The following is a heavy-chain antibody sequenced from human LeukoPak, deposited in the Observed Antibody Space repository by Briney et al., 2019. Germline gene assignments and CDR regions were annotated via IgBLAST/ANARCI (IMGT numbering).Heavy chain of an antibody. J-gene: IGHJ4*02. CDR3: ARSSEAARVVVVAAPHELDY. CDR2: IIPIFGTA. V-gene: IGHV1-69*13. D-gene: IGHD2-15*01. Sequence: SVKVSCKASGGTFSSYAISWVRQAPGQGLERMGGIIPIFGTANYAQKFQGRVTITADESTSTAYMELSSLRSEDTAVYYCARSSEAARVVVVAAPHELDYWGQGTLVTVSS. CDR1: GGTFSSYA.